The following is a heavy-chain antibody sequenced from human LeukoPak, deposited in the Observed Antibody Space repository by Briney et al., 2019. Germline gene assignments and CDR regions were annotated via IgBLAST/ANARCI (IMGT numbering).Heavy chain of an antibody. CDR3: VKAAGSWYGYFDY. Sequence: GGSLRLSCSASGFTFSNYAIHWVRQAPGKGLEYASTISNNGGNTNYADSVKGRFTISRDNSKNTLYLQMSSLRAEDTAVYYCVKAAGSWYGYFDYWGQGTLVTVSS. J-gene: IGHJ4*02. CDR1: GFTFSNYA. V-gene: IGHV3-64D*06. CDR2: ISNNGGNT. D-gene: IGHD6-13*01.